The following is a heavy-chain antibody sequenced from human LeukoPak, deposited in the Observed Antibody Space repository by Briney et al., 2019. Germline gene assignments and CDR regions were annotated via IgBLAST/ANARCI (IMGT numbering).Heavy chain of an antibody. CDR3: TRYCSGGACYAYDAFDI. V-gene: IGHV1-18*01. CDR2: TSPYNGDS. Sequence: GASVKVSCKPSGFTFNTYDFNWVRQAPGQGLEWVGWTSPYNGDSKYAQRLQGRVTMTTDASTSTAYMELRSLRSDDTAVYYCTRYCSGGACYAYDAFDIWGQGTMVTVSS. J-gene: IGHJ3*02. CDR1: GFTFNTYD. D-gene: IGHD2-15*01.